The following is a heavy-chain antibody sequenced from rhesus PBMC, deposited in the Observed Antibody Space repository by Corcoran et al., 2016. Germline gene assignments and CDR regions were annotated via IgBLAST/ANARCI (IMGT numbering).Heavy chain of an antibody. Sequence: QVQLQGSGPGLVKPSETQSLTCAVSGGSISDDYYWSRTRQPPGKGLEWLRYIYGRTGGSNHTRSLENRVAVSEGTSKNQFALKRSSVTAADTARYYCARRSGYTGDCDFRGQGVLVTVSS. J-gene: IGHJ4*01. CDR2: IYGRTGGS. V-gene: IGHV4-106*01. CDR1: GGSISDDYY. CDR3: ARRSGYTGDCDF. D-gene: IGHD5-24*01.